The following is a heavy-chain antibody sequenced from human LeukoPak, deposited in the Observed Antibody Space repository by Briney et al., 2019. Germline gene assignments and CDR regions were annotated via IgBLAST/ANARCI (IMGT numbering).Heavy chain of an antibody. Sequence: SETLSLTCTVSGGSISSSSYYWGWIRQPPGKGLEWIGSIYYSGSTYYNPSLKSRVTISVDTSKNQFSLKLSSVTAADTAVYYCARQRGYSYAPGYFDYWGQGTLVTVSS. D-gene: IGHD5-18*01. CDR3: ARQRGYSYAPGYFDY. V-gene: IGHV4-39*01. CDR2: IYYSGST. J-gene: IGHJ4*02. CDR1: GGSISSSSYY.